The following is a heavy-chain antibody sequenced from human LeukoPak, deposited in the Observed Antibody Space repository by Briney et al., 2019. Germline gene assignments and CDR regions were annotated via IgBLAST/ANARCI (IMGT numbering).Heavy chain of an antibody. J-gene: IGHJ4*02. CDR2: ISGSGGST. V-gene: IGHV3-23*01. CDR1: GFTFSSYG. D-gene: IGHD2-8*02. Sequence: PGGSLRLSCAASGFTFSSYGMSWVRQAPGKGLEWVSAISGSGGSTYYADSVKGRFTISTDNSKSTLSLQMNSLRAEDTTIYYCATYRQVLLPFESWGQGTLVTVSS. CDR3: ATYRQVLLPFES.